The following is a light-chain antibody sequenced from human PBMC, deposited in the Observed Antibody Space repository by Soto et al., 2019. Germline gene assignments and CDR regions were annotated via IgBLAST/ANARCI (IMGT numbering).Light chain of an antibody. V-gene: IGLV1-40*01. Sequence: QAVVTQPPSVSGAPGQRVTISCTGSSSNIGAGYDVHWYQQLPGTAPKLLIYGNNNRPSGVPDRFSGSKSGTSASLAITGLQAEDETDYFCQSYDSSLRAYVFGIGTKVTVL. CDR2: GNN. J-gene: IGLJ1*01. CDR1: SSNIGAGYD. CDR3: QSYDSSLRAYV.